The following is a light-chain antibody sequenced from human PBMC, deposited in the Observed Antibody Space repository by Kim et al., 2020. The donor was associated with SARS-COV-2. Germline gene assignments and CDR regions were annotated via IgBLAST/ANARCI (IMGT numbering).Light chain of an antibody. CDR1: HIGSKN. CDR3: QVWDSSPVI. J-gene: IGLJ2*01. CDR2: RDG. Sequence: SVALGQTARITCGGNHIGSKNVHWYQQKPGQAPVLVIYRDGDRPSGIPERFSGSNSGNKATLTISRAQAGDEADYYCQVWDSSPVIFGGGTQLTVL. V-gene: IGLV3-9*01.